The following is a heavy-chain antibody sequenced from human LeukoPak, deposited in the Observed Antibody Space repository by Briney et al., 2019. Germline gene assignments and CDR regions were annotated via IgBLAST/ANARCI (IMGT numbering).Heavy chain of an antibody. CDR2: IIPILGIA. CDR1: GGTFSSYA. J-gene: IGHJ6*02. Sequence: ASVKVSCKASGGTFSSYAISWVRQAPGQGLEWMGRIIPILGIANYAQKFQGRVTITADKSTSTAYMELSSLRSEDTAVYYCARIPYGSGSWPLTKAYYYYGMDVWGQGTTVTVSS. V-gene: IGHV1-69*04. D-gene: IGHD3-10*01. CDR3: ARIPYGSGSWPLTKAYYYYGMDV.